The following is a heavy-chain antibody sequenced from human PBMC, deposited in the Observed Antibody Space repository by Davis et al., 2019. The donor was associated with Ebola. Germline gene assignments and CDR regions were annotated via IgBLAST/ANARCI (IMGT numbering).Heavy chain of an antibody. CDR2: INYRGKT. Sequence: PSETLSLTCAVYGGSFNDYYWGWIRPSPGHGLEWIGEINYRGKTYYNTALRSRVSLSIDRSKMQYSLRLTSVTAADTAVYYCVTSHQIRGKDCFDYWDQGNLVIVSS. CDR3: VTSHQIRGKDCFDY. J-gene: IGHJ4*02. D-gene: IGHD6-6*01. CDR1: GGSFNDYY. V-gene: IGHV4-34*01.